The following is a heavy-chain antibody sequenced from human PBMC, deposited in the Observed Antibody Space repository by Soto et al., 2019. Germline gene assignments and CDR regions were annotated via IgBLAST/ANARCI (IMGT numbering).Heavy chain of an antibody. D-gene: IGHD2-21*02. V-gene: IGHV3-23*01. CDR2: IGGSGDGT. J-gene: IGHJ4*02. Sequence: VGSLRRSGVASGCTCSSYTMNWVRRARGKGLEWVATIGGSGDGTYYGDTVKGRFTISRDNSKNTVYLQMNSLRAEDTAIYYCARAREASLLRVPSSYWRQGTLFTVTS. CDR3: ARAREASLLRVPSSY. CDR1: GCTCSSYT.